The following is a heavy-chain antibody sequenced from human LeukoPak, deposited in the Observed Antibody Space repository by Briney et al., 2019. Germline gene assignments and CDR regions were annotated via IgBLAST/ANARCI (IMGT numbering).Heavy chain of an antibody. CDR1: GFTFNTFT. CDR3: ARVRDTPMVGWAEGGFDY. D-gene: IGHD5-18*01. Sequence: GGSLRLSCAASGFTFNTFTMNWVRQAPGKGLDWVSSISTSGRSTYYADSVKGRFTISRDNAKESLYLQMNSLRAEDTAAYYCARVRDTPMVGWAEGGFDYWGQGTLVTVSS. J-gene: IGHJ4*02. V-gene: IGHV3-21*01. CDR2: ISTSGRST.